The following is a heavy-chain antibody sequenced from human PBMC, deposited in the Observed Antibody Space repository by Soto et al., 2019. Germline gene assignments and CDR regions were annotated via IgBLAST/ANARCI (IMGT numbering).Heavy chain of an antibody. J-gene: IGHJ4*02. V-gene: IGHV3-7*01. CDR2: IKEDGSEK. D-gene: IGHD3-22*01. CDR1: GFTFSKYW. Sequence: EVQLVESGGDLVQPGGSLRLSCVGSGFTFSKYWMTWVRQAPGKGLEWVANIKEDGSEKDYVESVKGRFTISRDNAKNSLYLQMNSLRAEDTAVYYCARQKDYYESSPLANWGQGTLVTISS. CDR3: ARQKDYYESSPLAN.